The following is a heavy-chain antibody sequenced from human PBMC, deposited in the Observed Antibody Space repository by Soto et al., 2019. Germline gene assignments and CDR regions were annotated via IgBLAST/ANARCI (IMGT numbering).Heavy chain of an antibody. Sequence: DVVLVNSGGGFVRPGESLRLSCGASGFRFTSFGMNWVRQGPGKGLEWLSYISGLSATTYYADSVRGRFTVSRDNDMNLVFLQLNNLRGDDTAVYYCTRGGAARPDYWGQGNRVVVSS. CDR1: GFRFTSFG. D-gene: IGHD2-15*01. CDR2: ISGLSATT. J-gene: IGHJ4*02. CDR3: TRGGAARPDY. V-gene: IGHV3-48*04.